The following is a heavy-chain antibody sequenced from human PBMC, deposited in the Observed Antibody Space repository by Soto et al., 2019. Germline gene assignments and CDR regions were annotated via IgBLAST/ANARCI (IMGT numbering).Heavy chain of an antibody. Sequence: GGSLRLSCAASGFTFSSYAMHWVRQAPGKGLVWVSRIHSDGSSTTYADSVKGRFTISRDNARNTVYLQMNSLRVEDTAVYYCARGDRGAFDIWGQGTVVTVSS. CDR3: ARGDRGAFDI. D-gene: IGHD1-26*01. CDR1: GFTFSSYA. V-gene: IGHV3-74*01. J-gene: IGHJ3*02. CDR2: IHSDGSST.